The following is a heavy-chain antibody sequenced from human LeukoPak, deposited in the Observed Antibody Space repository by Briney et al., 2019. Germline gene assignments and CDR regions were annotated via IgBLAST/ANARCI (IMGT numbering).Heavy chain of an antibody. D-gene: IGHD6-19*01. J-gene: IGHJ5*02. V-gene: IGHV1-2*02. CDR3: ARVVRVAGNWFDP. CDR1: GYTFTGYY. Sequence: ASVKVSCKASGYTFTGYYMHWVRQAPGQGLEWMGWINPNSGGTNYAQKFQGRVTMTRDTSISTAYMELSRLRSDDTAVYYCARVVRVAGNWFDPWGQGTLVTVSS. CDR2: INPNSGGT.